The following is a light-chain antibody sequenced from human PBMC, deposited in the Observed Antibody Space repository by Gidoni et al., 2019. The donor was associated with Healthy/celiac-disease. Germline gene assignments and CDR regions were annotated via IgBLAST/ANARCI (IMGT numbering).Light chain of an antibody. J-gene: IGLJ3*02. Sequence: QSALTQPPSASGSPGRSVTISCTGTSSDVGGYNYVSWYQQHPGNAPKLMIYEVSKRPSGVPDRFSGSKSGNTASLTVSWLQAEDEADYYCSSYAGSNNLVFGGGTKLTVL. CDR1: SSDVGGYNY. CDR2: EVS. CDR3: SSYAGSNNLV. V-gene: IGLV2-8*01.